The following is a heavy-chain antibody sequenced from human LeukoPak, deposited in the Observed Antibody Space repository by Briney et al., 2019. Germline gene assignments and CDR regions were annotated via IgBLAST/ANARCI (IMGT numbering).Heavy chain of an antibody. CDR3: AKDSVWGSYLDY. CDR1: GFTFDDYA. CDR2: ISWDGGST. J-gene: IGHJ4*02. D-gene: IGHD3-16*02. V-gene: IGHV3-43D*03. Sequence: GGSLRLSCAASGFTFDDYAMHWVRQAPGKGLEWVSLISWDGGSTYYADSVKGRFTISRDNSKNSLYLQMSSLRAEDTALYYCAKDSVWGSYLDYWGQGTLVTVSS.